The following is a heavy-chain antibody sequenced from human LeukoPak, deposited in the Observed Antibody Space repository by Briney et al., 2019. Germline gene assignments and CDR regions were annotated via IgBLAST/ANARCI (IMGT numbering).Heavy chain of an antibody. V-gene: IGHV3-33*06. Sequence: PGGSLRLSCAASGFTFSNAWMSWVRQAPGKGLEWVAVIWYDGSNKYYADSVKGRFTISRDNSKNTLYLQMNSLRAEDTAVYYCAKDFDSSGWYEAFDYWGQGTLVTVSS. CDR1: GFTFSNAW. D-gene: IGHD6-19*01. CDR2: IWYDGSNK. CDR3: AKDFDSSGWYEAFDY. J-gene: IGHJ4*02.